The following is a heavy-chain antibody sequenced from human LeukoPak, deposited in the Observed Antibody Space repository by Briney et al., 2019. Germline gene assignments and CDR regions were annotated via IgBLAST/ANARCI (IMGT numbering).Heavy chain of an antibody. Sequence: SETLSLTCTVSGGSISSYYWSWIRQPPGKGLEWIGYIYYSGSTNYNPSLKSRVTISVDTSKNQFSLKLSSVTAADTAVYYCASYDILTGGTFDYWGQGTLVTVSS. CDR1: GGSISSYY. V-gene: IGHV4-59*01. CDR3: ASYDILTGGTFDY. J-gene: IGHJ4*02. D-gene: IGHD3-9*01. CDR2: IYYSGST.